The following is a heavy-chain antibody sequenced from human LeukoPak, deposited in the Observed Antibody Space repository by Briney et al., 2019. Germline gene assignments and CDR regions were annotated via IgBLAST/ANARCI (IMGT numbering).Heavy chain of an antibody. CDR1: GYSFTSYW. V-gene: IGHV5-51*01. CDR2: IYPGDSDT. Sequence: ESLKISCKGSGYSFTSYWIGWVRQMPGKGLEWIGIIYPGDSDTRYSPSFQGQVTISADKSISTAYLQWGSLKASDTAMYYCARQMLYYDSSGVGMDVWGQGTPVTVSS. J-gene: IGHJ6*02. D-gene: IGHD3-22*01. CDR3: ARQMLYYDSSGVGMDV.